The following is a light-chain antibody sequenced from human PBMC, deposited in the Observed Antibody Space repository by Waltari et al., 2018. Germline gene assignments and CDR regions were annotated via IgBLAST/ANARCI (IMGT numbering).Light chain of an antibody. Sequence: DIQMTQSPSTLSASVGDRVTITCRASQGISWWLAWFQQKPGKAPKLLIYKASSLQSGVPSRFSGSGFGTEFTLTISSLQADDFATYYCQDYNSYTFGQGTKVEVK. CDR2: KAS. V-gene: IGKV1-5*03. CDR1: QGISWW. CDR3: QDYNSYT. J-gene: IGKJ1*01.